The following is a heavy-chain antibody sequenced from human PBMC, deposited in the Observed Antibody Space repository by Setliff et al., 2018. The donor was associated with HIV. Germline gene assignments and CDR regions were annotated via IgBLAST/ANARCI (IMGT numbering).Heavy chain of an antibody. CDR1: GGSFSGYY. J-gene: IGHJ3*02. D-gene: IGHD2-21*02. Sequence: LSLTCAVYGGSFSGYYWSWIRQPPGKGLEWIGEINDSGSTNNNPSLKSRVAMSVDTSKNQFSLKLSSVTAADTAVYYCARDLRGDSVPATAAKSSDIWGQGTLVTVSS. CDR3: ARDLRGDSVPATAAKSSDI. CDR2: INDSGST. V-gene: IGHV4-34*01.